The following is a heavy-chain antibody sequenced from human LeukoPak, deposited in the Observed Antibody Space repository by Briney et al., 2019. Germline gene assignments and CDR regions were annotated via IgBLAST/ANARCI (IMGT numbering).Heavy chain of an antibody. J-gene: IGHJ4*02. CDR1: GFTFSSHE. V-gene: IGHV3-48*03. CDR2: ISSSGSII. Sequence: GGSLRLSCAASGFTFSSHEMNWVRQAPGKGLEWVSYISSSGSIIYYADSVKGRVTISRDNAKKSLYLQMNSLRAEDTGVYYCARSSRELGGYAPWELMPPFDYWGQGTLVTVSS. CDR3: ARSSRELGGYAPWELMPPFDY. D-gene: IGHD1-7*01.